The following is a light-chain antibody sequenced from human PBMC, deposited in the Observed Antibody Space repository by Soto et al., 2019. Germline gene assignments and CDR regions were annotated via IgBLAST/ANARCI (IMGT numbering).Light chain of an antibody. J-gene: IGLJ1*01. CDR3: SSYTSSITLDV. Sequence: QSVLAQPASVSGSPGHSITISCTGTSSDVGGYNYVSWYQQHAGKAPKLILYEVSSRPSGVSNRFSGSKSGNTASLTISGLQAEDEADYYCSSYTSSITLDVFGTGTKATVL. CDR2: EVS. V-gene: IGLV2-14*01. CDR1: SSDVGGYNY.